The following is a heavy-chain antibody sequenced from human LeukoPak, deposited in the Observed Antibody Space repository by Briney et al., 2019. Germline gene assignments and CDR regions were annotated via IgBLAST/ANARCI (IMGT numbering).Heavy chain of an antibody. CDR1: GYTFTSYD. Sequence: ASVKDSCKASGYTFTSYDINWVRQATGQGLEWMGWMNPNSGNTGYAQKFQGRVTITRNTSISPAYMELSSLRSEDTAVYYCARGGGSTALMVYNWFDPWGQGTLVTVSP. J-gene: IGHJ5*02. CDR3: ARGGGSTALMVYNWFDP. D-gene: IGHD2-15*01. V-gene: IGHV1-8*03. CDR2: MNPNSGNT.